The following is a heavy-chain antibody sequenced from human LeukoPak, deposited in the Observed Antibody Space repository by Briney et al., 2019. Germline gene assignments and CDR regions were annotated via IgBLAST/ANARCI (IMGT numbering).Heavy chain of an antibody. Sequence: PGGSLRLSCAASEFTFSSHWMHWLRQAPGKGLVWVSRINSDGSRTGYADSVKGRFTISRDNAKNTLYLQMDSLRAEDTAVYYCRIAAVGSDYWGQGTLVTVSS. D-gene: IGHD6-13*01. CDR3: RIAAVGSDY. CDR1: EFTFSSHW. V-gene: IGHV3-74*01. J-gene: IGHJ4*02. CDR2: INSDGSRT.